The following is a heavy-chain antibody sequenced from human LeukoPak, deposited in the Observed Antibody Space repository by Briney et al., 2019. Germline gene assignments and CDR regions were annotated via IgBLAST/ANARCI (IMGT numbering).Heavy chain of an antibody. CDR3: AKAQGYLDY. Sequence: GGSLRLSCAASGFASSRYGIVWVRQAPGRGLEWVSGISGSGGNTYYGDSVKGRFTISRDNSKNTVYLQMNSLRAEDTAVYYCAKAQGYLDYWGQGTLATVSS. CDR2: ISGSGGNT. V-gene: IGHV3-23*01. CDR1: GFASSRYG. J-gene: IGHJ4*02.